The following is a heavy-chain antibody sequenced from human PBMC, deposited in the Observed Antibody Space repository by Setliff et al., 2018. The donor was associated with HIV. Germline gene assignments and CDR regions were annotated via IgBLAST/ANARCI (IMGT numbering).Heavy chain of an antibody. D-gene: IGHD5-12*01. CDR1: GYSFTNHY. CDR2: INRTGGST. V-gene: IGHV1-46*01. J-gene: IGHJ3*02. Sequence: ASVKVSCKPSGYSFTNHYMHWVRQAPGQGLEWMGVINRTGGSTRNTQKLQGRVAMTRDTSTSTVYMELSSLRSEDTAVYYCASAGAWQRNALDIWGQGTMVTVSS. CDR3: ASAGAWQRNALDI.